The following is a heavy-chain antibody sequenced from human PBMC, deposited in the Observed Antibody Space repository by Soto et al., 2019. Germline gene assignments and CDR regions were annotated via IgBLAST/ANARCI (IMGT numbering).Heavy chain of an antibody. CDR3: AKVIGYGTYFDY. CDR2: ISGSGGST. CDR1: GFTFSSYA. D-gene: IGHD5-12*01. V-gene: IGHV3-23*01. J-gene: IGHJ4*02. Sequence: GGSLRLSCAASGFTFSSYAMSWVRQAPGKGLEWVSAISGSGGSTYYADSVKGRFTISRDNSKNTLYLQMNSPRAEDTAVYYCAKVIGYGTYFDYWGQGTLVTVSS.